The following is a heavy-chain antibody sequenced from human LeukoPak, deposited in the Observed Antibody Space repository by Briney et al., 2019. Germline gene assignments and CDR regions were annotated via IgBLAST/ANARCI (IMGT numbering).Heavy chain of an antibody. J-gene: IGHJ6*03. CDR2: MYPDDSDT. Sequence: GESLKIYCKGSGYSFTSYWIGWVRQMPGKGLEWKGIMYPDDSDTRYSTSFEGQVIISVDKSISTAYLQWSSLKASDTATYYCARHGHCTNGVCYSNYYYYMDVWGKGTTVTVSS. V-gene: IGHV5-51*01. D-gene: IGHD2-8*01. CDR1: GYSFTSYW. CDR3: ARHGHCTNGVCYSNYYYYMDV.